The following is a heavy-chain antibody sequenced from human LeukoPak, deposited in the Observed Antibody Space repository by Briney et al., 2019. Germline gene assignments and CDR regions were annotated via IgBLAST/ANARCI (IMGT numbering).Heavy chain of an antibody. Sequence: SVKVSCKASGGTFSSYTISWVRQAPGQGLEWMGRIIPTLGIANYAQKFQGRVTITADKSTSTAYMELSSLRSEDTAVYYCARATGYGDYGGLFDPWGQGTLVTVSS. J-gene: IGHJ5*02. D-gene: IGHD4-17*01. CDR2: IIPTLGIA. V-gene: IGHV1-69*02. CDR3: ARATGYGDYGGLFDP. CDR1: GGTFSSYT.